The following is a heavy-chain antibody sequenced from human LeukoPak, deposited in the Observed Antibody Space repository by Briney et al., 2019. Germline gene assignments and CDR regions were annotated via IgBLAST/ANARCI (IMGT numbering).Heavy chain of an antibody. Sequence: GGSLRLSCAASGFTFSSYGMHWVRQAPGKGLEWVAVISYDGSNKFYADSVKGRFTISRDNSKNTLFLQMNSLRAEDTAVYYCAKDIVWSDYWGQGTLVTVSS. CDR3: AKDIVWSDY. J-gene: IGHJ4*02. D-gene: IGHD2-21*01. V-gene: IGHV3-30*18. CDR2: ISYDGSNK. CDR1: GFTFSSYG.